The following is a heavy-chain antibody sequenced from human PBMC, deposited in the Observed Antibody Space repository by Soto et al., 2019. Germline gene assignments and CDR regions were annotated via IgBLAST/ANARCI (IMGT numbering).Heavy chain of an antibody. CDR3: AKDPNGDYLGAFDS. Sequence: EVQLLESGGGLVQPGGSLRLSCAASGFTFSSYVMTWVRQAPGKGLEWVSSIIGSGGSTHYADSVKGRFTVSRDNSKNTLYLQMNDLRAEDTAIYYCAKDPNGDYLGAFDSWGQGTLVTVSS. CDR2: IIGSGGST. J-gene: IGHJ4*02. D-gene: IGHD4-17*01. CDR1: GFTFSSYV. V-gene: IGHV3-23*01.